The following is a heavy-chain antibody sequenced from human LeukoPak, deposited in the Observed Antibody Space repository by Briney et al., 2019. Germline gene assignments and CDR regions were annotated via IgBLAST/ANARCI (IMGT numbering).Heavy chain of an antibody. CDR3: AMTLHCSSTSCRGYYYYYYMDV. CDR2: IYYSGST. CDR1: GGSISSYY. V-gene: IGHV4-59*08. D-gene: IGHD2-2*01. J-gene: IGHJ6*03. Sequence: SETLSLTCTVSGGSISSYYWSWIRQPPGKGLEWIGYIYYSGSTNYNPSLKSRVTISVDTSKNQFSLKLSSVTAADTAVYYCAMTLHCSSTSCRGYYYYYYMDVWGKGTTVTVSS.